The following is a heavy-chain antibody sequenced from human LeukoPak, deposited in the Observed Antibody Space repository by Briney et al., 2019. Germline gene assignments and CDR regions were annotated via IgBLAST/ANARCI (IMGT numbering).Heavy chain of an antibody. CDR1: GYSFTSYW. V-gene: IGHV5-10-1*01. D-gene: IGHD2-2*01. CDR2: IDPSDSHT. CDR3: ARRPKGNYCSSTSCYYGWFDP. Sequence: GESLRISCKGSGYSFTSYWISWVRQMPGKGLEWMGRIDPSDSHTNYSPSFQGHVTISADKSISTAYLQWSSLKASDTAMYYCARRPKGNYCSSTSCYYGWFDPWGQGTLVTVSS. J-gene: IGHJ5*02.